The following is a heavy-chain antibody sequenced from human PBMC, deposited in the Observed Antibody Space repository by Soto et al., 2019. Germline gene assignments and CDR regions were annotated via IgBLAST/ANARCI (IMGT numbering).Heavy chain of an antibody. Sequence: GGSLRLSCAASGFTFSSYGIHWVRQAPGKGLEWVAVIWYDGSNKYYADSVKGRFTISRDNSKNTLYLQMNSLRAEDTAVYYCARDVMGYCSGGSCSLYGMDVWGQGTTVTVSS. V-gene: IGHV3-33*01. D-gene: IGHD2-15*01. CDR3: ARDVMGYCSGGSCSLYGMDV. CDR2: IWYDGSNK. CDR1: GFTFSSYG. J-gene: IGHJ6*02.